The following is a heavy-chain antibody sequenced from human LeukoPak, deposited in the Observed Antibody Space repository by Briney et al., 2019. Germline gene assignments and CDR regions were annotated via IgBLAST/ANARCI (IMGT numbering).Heavy chain of an antibody. V-gene: IGHV4-39*01. D-gene: IGHD4-17*01. CDR1: GGSISSSSYY. Sequence: SETLSLTCIVSGGSISSSSYYWGWIRQPPGKGLEWIGSIYYSGSTYYNTSLKSRVPLPVETSKKQFSLKLSSATAGDPAVYYCARRPYCGDYGYFHLWARGTLVTVPS. CDR3: ARRPYCGDYGYFHL. CDR2: IYYSGST. J-gene: IGHJ2*01.